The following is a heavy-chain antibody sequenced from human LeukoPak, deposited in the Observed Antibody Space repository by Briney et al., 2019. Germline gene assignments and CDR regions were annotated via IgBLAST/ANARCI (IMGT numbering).Heavy chain of an antibody. J-gene: IGHJ5*02. Sequence: GGSLRLSCAASGFTFSSYAMSWVRQAPGKGLEWVSAISGSGGSTYYADSVKGRFTISRDNSKNTLYLQMNSLRAEDTAVYYRAKASHIVVVIAQPDWFDPWGQGTLVTVSS. CDR1: GFTFSSYA. D-gene: IGHD2-21*01. CDR2: ISGSGGST. V-gene: IGHV3-23*01. CDR3: AKASHIVVVIAQPDWFDP.